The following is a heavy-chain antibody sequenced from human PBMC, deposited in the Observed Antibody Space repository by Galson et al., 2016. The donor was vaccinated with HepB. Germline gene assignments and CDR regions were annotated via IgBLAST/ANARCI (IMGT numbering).Heavy chain of an antibody. CDR3: AKDTSYSSSWFYFDY. J-gene: IGHJ4*02. CDR2: ISWNSGRI. Sequence: FTFDVYAMHWVRQAPGKGLEWVSGISWNSGRIGYADSVKGRFTISRDNAKNSLFLQMNSLRPEDTALYCCAKDTSYSSSWFYFDYWGQGALVTVSS. V-gene: IGHV3-9*01. CDR1: FTFDVYA. D-gene: IGHD6-13*01.